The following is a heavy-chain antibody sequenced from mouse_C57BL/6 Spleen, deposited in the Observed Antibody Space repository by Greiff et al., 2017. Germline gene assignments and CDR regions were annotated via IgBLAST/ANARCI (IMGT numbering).Heavy chain of an antibody. V-gene: IGHV3-8*01. CDR3: AKSLYDGSLDY. CDR2: ISYSGST. D-gene: IGHD2-3*01. CDR1: GYSITSDY. J-gene: IGHJ2*01. Sequence: EVHLVESGPGLAKPSQTLSLTCSVTGYSITSDYWNWIRKFPGNKLEYMGYISYSGSTYYNPSLKSRISITRDTSKNQYYLQLNSVTTEDTATYYTAKSLYDGSLDYTGEGATLSVSS.